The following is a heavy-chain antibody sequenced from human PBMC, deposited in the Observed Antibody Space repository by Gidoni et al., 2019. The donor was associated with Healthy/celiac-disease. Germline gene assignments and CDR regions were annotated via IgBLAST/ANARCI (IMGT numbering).Heavy chain of an antibody. J-gene: IGHJ5*02. CDR1: GGSFSGYS. CDR3: ATRGAPGVTMIVVEGGWFDP. V-gene: IGHV4-34*01. Sequence: QVQLQQWGAGLLKPSEPLSLTCAVYGGSFSGYSWSWIRQPPGKGLEWIGEINHSGSTNYNPSLKSRVTISVDTSKNQFSLKLRSVTAADTAVYYCATRGAPGVTMIVVEGGWFDPWGQGTLVTVSS. CDR2: INHSGST. D-gene: IGHD3-22*01.